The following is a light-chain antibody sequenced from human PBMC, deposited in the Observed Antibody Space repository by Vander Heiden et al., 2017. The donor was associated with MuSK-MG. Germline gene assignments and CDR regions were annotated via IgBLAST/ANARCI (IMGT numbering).Light chain of an antibody. Sequence: EIVMTQSPATLSVSPGERATLSCRASQSIGTNLAWYQQKPGQAPRLLIFGASTRATGIPARFSGSGYGTEFTLTISSRQSEDFAVYYCQQYDNWPPIMFGQGTLMEIK. J-gene: IGKJ5*01. CDR3: QQYDNWPPIM. V-gene: IGKV3D-15*01. CDR1: QSIGTN. CDR2: GAS.